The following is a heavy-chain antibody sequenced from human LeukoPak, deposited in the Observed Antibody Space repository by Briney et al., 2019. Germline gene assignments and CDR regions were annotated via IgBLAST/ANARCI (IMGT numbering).Heavy chain of an antibody. J-gene: IGHJ6*03. CDR2: IYYSGST. D-gene: IGHD1-26*01. CDR3: ARVVGYYYYMDV. Sequence: SETLSLTCTVSGYSISSGYYWGWIRQPPGKGLEWIGYIYYSGSTNYNPSLKSRVTISVDTSKNQFSLKLSSVTAADTAVYYCARVVGYYYYMDVWGKGTTVTVSS. V-gene: IGHV4-61*01. CDR1: GYSISSGYY.